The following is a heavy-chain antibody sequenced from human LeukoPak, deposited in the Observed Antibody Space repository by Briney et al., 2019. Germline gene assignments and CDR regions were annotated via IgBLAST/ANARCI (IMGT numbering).Heavy chain of an antibody. V-gene: IGHV3-30*02. Sequence: PGGSLRLSCAASGFTFSSYGMHWVRQAPGKGLEGVAFIRYDGSNKYYADSVKGRFTISRDNAKNSLYLQMNSLRAEDTAVYYCAKEGYLGMADFDSWGQGNLVTVSS. CDR3: AKEGYLGMADFDS. CDR2: IRYDGSNK. J-gene: IGHJ4*02. D-gene: IGHD5-24*01. CDR1: GFTFSSYG.